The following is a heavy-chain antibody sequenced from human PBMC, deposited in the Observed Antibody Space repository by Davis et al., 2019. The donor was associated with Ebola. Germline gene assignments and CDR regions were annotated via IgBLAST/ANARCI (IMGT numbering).Heavy chain of an antibody. D-gene: IGHD5-12*01. CDR3: ARQSVARGWFDP. Sequence: PSETLSLTCTVSGGSISSYYWSWIRQPPGKGLEWIGYIYYSGSTNYNPSLKSRVTISVDTSKNQFSLKLSSVTAADTAMYYCARQSVARGWFDPWGQGTLVTVSS. CDR1: GGSISSYY. CDR2: IYYSGST. J-gene: IGHJ5*02. V-gene: IGHV4-59*01.